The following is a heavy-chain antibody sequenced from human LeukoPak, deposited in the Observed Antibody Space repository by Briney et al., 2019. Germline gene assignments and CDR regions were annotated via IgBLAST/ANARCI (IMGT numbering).Heavy chain of an antibody. CDR3: AKGAAWELLNYFDY. V-gene: IGHV3-30*18. D-gene: IGHD1-26*01. J-gene: IGHJ4*02. Sequence: GGSLRLSCAASGFTFSSYGMHWVRQAPGKGLEWVAVISYDGSNKYYADSVKGRFTISRDNSKNTLYLQMNSLRAEDTAVYYCAKGAAWELLNYFDYWGQGTLVTVSS. CDR2: ISYDGSNK. CDR1: GFTFSSYG.